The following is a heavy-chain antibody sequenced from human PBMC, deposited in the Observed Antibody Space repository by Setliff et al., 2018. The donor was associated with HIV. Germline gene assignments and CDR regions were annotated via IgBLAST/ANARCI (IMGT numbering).Heavy chain of an antibody. CDR2: IIPIFGTT. J-gene: IGHJ4*02. CDR3: ARERITMIRGVNGDY. D-gene: IGHD3-10*01. V-gene: IGHV1-69*06. Sequence: SVKVSCKASGGTFSSYAIHWVRQAPGQGLEWMGRIIPIFGTTNYARKFQGRVTITADKSTSTAYMELSSLRSEDTAVYFCARERITMIRGVNGDYWGQGTLVTVS. CDR1: GGTFSSYA.